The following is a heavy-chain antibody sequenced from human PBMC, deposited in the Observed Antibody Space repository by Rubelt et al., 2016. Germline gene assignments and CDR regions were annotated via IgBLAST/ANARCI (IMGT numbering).Heavy chain of an antibody. CDR2: IYYSGST. J-gene: IGHJ6*02. Sequence: GPGLVKPSETLSLTCTAPGGSISSYYWSWIRQPLGKGLEWIGYIYYSGSTNYNPSLKSRVTISVDTSKNQFSLKLSSVTAADTAVYYCARDNYDFWSGRQYYYYGMDVWGQGTTVTVSS. D-gene: IGHD3-3*01. CDR3: ARDNYDFWSGRQYYYYGMDV. V-gene: IGHV4-59*12. CDR1: GGSISSYY.